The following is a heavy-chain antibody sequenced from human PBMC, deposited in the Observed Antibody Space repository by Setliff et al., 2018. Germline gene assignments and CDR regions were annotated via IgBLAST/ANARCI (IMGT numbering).Heavy chain of an antibody. D-gene: IGHD6-19*01. CDR3: ARGQMISGWYYFDS. Sequence: GGSLRLSCTASESTFSSFGMHWVRQAPGKGLEWVANINQGGSDQFYVESVKGRFTISRDNSKNTLYLQMNSLRAEDTAVYYCARGQMISGWYYFDSWGQGTLVTVSS. V-gene: IGHV3-7*01. J-gene: IGHJ4*02. CDR1: ESTFSSFG. CDR2: INQGGSDQ.